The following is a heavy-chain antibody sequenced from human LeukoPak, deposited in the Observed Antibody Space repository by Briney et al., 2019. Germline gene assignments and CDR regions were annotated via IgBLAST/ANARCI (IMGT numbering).Heavy chain of an antibody. CDR2: INPIFGTA. Sequence: LVASVKVSCKASGYAFTGYYMHWVRQAPGQGLEWMGWINPIFGTANYAQKFQGRVTITADESTSTAYMELSSLRSEDTAVYYCARGESNSSSWEYFQHWGQGTLVTVSS. CDR3: ARGESNSSSWEYFQH. D-gene: IGHD6-13*01. J-gene: IGHJ1*01. V-gene: IGHV1-69*13. CDR1: GYAFTGYY.